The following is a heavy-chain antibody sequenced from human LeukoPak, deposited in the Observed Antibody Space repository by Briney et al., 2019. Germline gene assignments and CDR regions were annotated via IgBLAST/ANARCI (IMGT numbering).Heavy chain of an antibody. CDR3: ARVKVRELGAFDI. V-gene: IGHV1-2*02. CDR2: INLNSGCT. J-gene: IGHJ3*02. CDR1: GDTFTGCN. Sequence: ASLKVSCKASGDTFTGCNMHWVRHTPGQGREWMGWINLNSGCTNYGEKSQSRVTMTRDTSISTAYMELSRLRSDDTAVYYCARVKVRELGAFDIWGQGTMVTVSS. D-gene: IGHD1-26*01.